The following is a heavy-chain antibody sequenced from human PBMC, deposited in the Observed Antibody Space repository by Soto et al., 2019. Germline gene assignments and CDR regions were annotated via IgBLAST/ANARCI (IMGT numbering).Heavy chain of an antibody. Sequence: EVQLVASGGGLVKPGGSLRLSCAASGSTFSNAWMSWVRQAPGKGLEWVCRVKSKSNGGTTDYAASVKGRFTISRDDSKDTLYLQMNSLKTEDTAVYYCTTLGFDPWGQGTLVTVSS. CDR1: GSTFSNAW. CDR3: TTLGFDP. V-gene: IGHV3-15*01. CDR2: VKSKSNGGTT. J-gene: IGHJ5*02.